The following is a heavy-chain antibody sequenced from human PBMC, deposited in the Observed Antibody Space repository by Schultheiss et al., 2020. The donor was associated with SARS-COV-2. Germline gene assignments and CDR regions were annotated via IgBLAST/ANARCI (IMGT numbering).Heavy chain of an antibody. CDR1: GYTFTSYG. Sequence: ASVKVSCKASGYTFTSYGISWVRQAPGQGLEWMGWISAYNGNTNYAQKLQGRVTMTTDTSTSTAYMELSSLRSEDTAVYYCARVLGSCGGDCYSFDYWGQGTLVTVSS. D-gene: IGHD2-21*02. V-gene: IGHV1-18*01. CDR2: ISAYNGNT. CDR3: ARVLGSCGGDCYSFDY. J-gene: IGHJ4*02.